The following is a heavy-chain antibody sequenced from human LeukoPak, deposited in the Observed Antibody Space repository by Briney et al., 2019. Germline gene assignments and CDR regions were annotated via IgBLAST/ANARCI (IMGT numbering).Heavy chain of an antibody. CDR2: IYPGDSDT. CDR1: GYGFTTYW. D-gene: IGHD6-13*01. V-gene: IGHV5-51*01. Sequence: GASLQISSKGSGYGFTTYWIGWVRPMPGKGLEWMGIIYPGDSDTRYSPSFQGQVTISADKSISTAYLQCSSLKASDTAMYYCARGSSWHYFDYWGQGTLVTVSS. J-gene: IGHJ4*02. CDR3: ARGSSWHYFDY.